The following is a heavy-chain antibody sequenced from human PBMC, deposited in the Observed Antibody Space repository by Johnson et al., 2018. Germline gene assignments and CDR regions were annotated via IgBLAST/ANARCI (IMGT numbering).Heavy chain of an antibody. J-gene: IGHJ3*02. D-gene: IGHD1-26*01. Sequence: QVQLVESGGGVVQPGRSLRLSCAASGFTFSSYGVHWVRQAPGTGLERVAVISYDGINKYFADSVKGRFTISRDNSKNALALQMNSRGAEDTAVYYGAKESGGGREAFDIWGQVTMVTVSS. CDR3: AKESGGGREAFDI. V-gene: IGHV3-30*18. CDR2: ISYDGINK. CDR1: GFTFSSYG.